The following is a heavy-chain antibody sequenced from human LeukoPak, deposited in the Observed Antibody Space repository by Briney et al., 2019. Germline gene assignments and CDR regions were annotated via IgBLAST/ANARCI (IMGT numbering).Heavy chain of an antibody. CDR3: ARAVRWSGSYLGAFDI. J-gene: IGHJ3*02. CDR2: IYFSGST. Sequence: SETLSLTCTVSGGSISSSSYYWGWIRQPPGKGLEWIGSIYFSGSTYYNPSLKSRVTISVDTSKNQFSLKLSSVTAADTAVYYCARAVRWSGSYLGAFDIWGQGTMVTVSS. V-gene: IGHV4-39*07. D-gene: IGHD1-26*01. CDR1: GGSISSSSYY.